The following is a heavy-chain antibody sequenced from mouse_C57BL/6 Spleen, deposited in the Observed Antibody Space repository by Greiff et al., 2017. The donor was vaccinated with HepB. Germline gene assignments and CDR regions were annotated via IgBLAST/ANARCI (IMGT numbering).Heavy chain of an antibody. Sequence: EVQLQQSGPELVKPGASVKISCKASGYTFTDYYMNWVKQSHGKSLEWIGDINPNNGGTSYNQKFKGKATLTVDKSSSTAYMELRSLTSEDSAVYYCARSGSSYEGYFDVWGTGTTVTVSS. J-gene: IGHJ1*03. V-gene: IGHV1-26*01. CDR1: GYTFTDYY. D-gene: IGHD1-1*01. CDR2: INPNNGGT. CDR3: ARSGSSYEGYFDV.